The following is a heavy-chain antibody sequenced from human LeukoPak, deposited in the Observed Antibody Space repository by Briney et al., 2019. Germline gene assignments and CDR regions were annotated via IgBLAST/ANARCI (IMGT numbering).Heavy chain of an antibody. CDR2: ISGDGGAT. D-gene: IGHD5-18*01. Sequence: PGRSLRLSCAASGFTFSSYVMHWVRQAPGKGLEWVSFISGDGGATYYADSAKGRFTISRDNGRKSLYLQMHSLRTEDTALYYCAKGGYTYGGRLFDYWGQGTLVTVSS. CDR3: AKGGYTYGGRLFDY. V-gene: IGHV3-43*02. J-gene: IGHJ4*02. CDR1: GFTFSSYV.